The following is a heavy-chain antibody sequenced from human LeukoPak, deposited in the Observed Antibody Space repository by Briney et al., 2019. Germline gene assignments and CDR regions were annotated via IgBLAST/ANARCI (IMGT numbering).Heavy chain of an antibody. CDR3: ARDHIAVAGQHDAFDI. J-gene: IGHJ3*02. Sequence: GGSLRLSCAASGFTFSSYWMSWVRQAPGKGLEWVANIKQDGSEKYYVDSVKGRFTISRDNAKNSLYLRMNSLRAEDTAVYYCARDHIAVAGQHDAFDIWGQGTMVTVSS. V-gene: IGHV3-7*01. CDR1: GFTFSSYW. CDR2: IKQDGSEK. D-gene: IGHD6-19*01.